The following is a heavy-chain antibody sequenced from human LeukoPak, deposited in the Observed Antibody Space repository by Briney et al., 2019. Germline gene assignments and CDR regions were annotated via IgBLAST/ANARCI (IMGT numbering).Heavy chain of an antibody. CDR3: ARVLSSGWAGFDY. CDR1: GGSISNYY. V-gene: IGHV4-59*01. Sequence: SETLSLTCAVSGGSISNYYWTWIRQPPGKGLEWIAHIYYSGTTNYNPSLKSRVTISVDTSKNQFSLKLSSVTAADTAVYYCARVLSSGWAGFDYWGQGALVTVSS. J-gene: IGHJ4*02. CDR2: IYYSGTT. D-gene: IGHD6-19*01.